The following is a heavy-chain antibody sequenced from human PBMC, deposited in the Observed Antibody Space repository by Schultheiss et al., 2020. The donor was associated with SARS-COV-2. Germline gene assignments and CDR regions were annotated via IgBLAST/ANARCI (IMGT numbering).Heavy chain of an antibody. CDR2: INNDESSK. CDR3: ARDEASEPFDY. D-gene: IGHD1-14*01. Sequence: GESLKISCVVSGFSLSRHWMHWVRQAPGKGLVWVSRINNDESSKTYADSVKGRFTVSRDNAKNTLYLQMNSLRAEDTAVYYCARDEASEPFDYWGQGTLVTVSS. J-gene: IGHJ4*02. CDR1: GFSLSRHW. V-gene: IGHV3-74*01.